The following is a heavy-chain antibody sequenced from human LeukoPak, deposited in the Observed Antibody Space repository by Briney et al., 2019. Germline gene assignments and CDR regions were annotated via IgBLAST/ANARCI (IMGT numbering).Heavy chain of an antibody. Sequence: GGSLRLSCASSRFTFSNSTFHWVRQAPDKGLEWVSAMSYDGFSKYYADSVKGRFTISRDNSRSTVDLQLGSLGPDDTAVYYCAREGHTSGYCGSFDNWGQGTAVVVSS. CDR2: MSYDGFSK. CDR1: RFTFSNST. J-gene: IGHJ3*02. CDR3: AREGHTSGYCGSFDN. D-gene: IGHD3-22*01. V-gene: IGHV3-30*04.